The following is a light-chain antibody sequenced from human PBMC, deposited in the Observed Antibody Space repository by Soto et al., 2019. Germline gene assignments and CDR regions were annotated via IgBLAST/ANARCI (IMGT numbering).Light chain of an antibody. V-gene: IGKV3-11*01. CDR1: QSVSSY. Sequence: EIVLTQSPATLSLSPGERATLSCRASQSVSSYLAWYQHKPGQAPRLLIYGASNRATDIPARFSGRGSGTDFTPTISSLESGDSAVYYCQQRDKWPRTFGQGTKLEIK. J-gene: IGKJ2*01. CDR3: QQRDKWPRT. CDR2: GAS.